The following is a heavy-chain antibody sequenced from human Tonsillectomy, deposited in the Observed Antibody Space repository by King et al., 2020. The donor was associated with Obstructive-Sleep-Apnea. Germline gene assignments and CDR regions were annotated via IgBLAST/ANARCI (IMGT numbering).Heavy chain of an antibody. CDR1: GFTFNDYT. J-gene: IGHJ4*02. CDR3: ARDGITLAGSVDH. Sequence: VQLVESGGGVVQPGRSLRLSCAASGFTFNDYTMHWVRQAPGKGLEWVAVISDDGRDKNYADSVEGRFSISRDKSRNTLHLQMHGLTVEDTAVYYCARDGITLAGSVDHWGQGTLVTVSS. CDR2: ISDDGRDK. D-gene: IGHD6-19*01. V-gene: IGHV3-30*03.